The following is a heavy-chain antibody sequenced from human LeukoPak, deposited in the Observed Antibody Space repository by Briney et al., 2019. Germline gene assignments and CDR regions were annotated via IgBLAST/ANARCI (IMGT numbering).Heavy chain of an antibody. Sequence: GGSLRLSCAASGFTFSSYSMNRVRQAPGKGLEWVSSISSSSSYIYYADSVKGRFTISRDNAKNSLYLQMNSLRAEDTAVYYCARDTVAAAGTIDYWGQGTLVTVSS. D-gene: IGHD6-13*01. V-gene: IGHV3-21*01. CDR3: ARDTVAAAGTIDY. J-gene: IGHJ4*02. CDR2: ISSSSSYI. CDR1: GFTFSSYS.